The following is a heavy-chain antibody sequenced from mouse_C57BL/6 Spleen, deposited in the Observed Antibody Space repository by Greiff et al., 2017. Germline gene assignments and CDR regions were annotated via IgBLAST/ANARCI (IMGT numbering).Heavy chain of an antibody. CDR3: ARFITTVVATLDWYFDV. D-gene: IGHD1-1*01. V-gene: IGHV1-53*01. Sequence: QVQLQQPGTELVKPGASVKLSCKASGYTFTSYWMHWVKQRPGQGLEWIGNINPSNGGTNYNEKFKSKATLTVDKSSSTAYMQLSSLTSEDSAVYFCARFITTVVATLDWYFDVWGTGTTVTVSS. CDR2: INPSNGGT. CDR1: GYTFTSYW. J-gene: IGHJ1*03.